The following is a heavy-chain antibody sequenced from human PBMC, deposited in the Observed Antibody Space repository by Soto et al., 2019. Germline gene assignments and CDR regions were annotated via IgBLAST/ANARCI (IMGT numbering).Heavy chain of an antibody. CDR3: ARGPGVRYNWNYEYYYGMDV. Sequence: GGSLRLSYAASGFTFSSYWMSWVRQAPGKGLEWVANIKQDGSERYYVDSVKGRFTISRDNAKNSLYLQMSSLRAEDTAVYYCARGPGVRYNWNYEYYYGMDVWGQGTTVTVSS. CDR1: GFTFSSYW. CDR2: IKQDGSER. J-gene: IGHJ6*02. D-gene: IGHD1-7*01. V-gene: IGHV3-7*05.